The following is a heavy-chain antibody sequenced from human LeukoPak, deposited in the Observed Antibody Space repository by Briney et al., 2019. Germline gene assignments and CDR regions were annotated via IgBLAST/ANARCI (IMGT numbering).Heavy chain of an antibody. Sequence: SETLSLTCTVSGGSISSYYWSWIRQPPGKGLEWIGYIYYSGSTNYNPSLKSRVTISVDTSKNQFSLKLSSVTAADTAVYYCATDSSGYLGIWGQGTMVTVSS. J-gene: IGHJ3*02. D-gene: IGHD3-22*01. CDR2: IYYSGST. CDR3: ATDSSGYLGI. CDR1: GGSISSYY. V-gene: IGHV4-59*01.